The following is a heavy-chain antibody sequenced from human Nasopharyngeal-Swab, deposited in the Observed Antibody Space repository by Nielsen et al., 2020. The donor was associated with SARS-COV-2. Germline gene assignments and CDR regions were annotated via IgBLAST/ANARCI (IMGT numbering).Heavy chain of an antibody. Sequence: SVKVSCKASGGTFSSYAISWVRQAPGQGLEWMGGIIPIFGTANYAQKFQGRVTITADESTSTAYMELSSLRSEDTAVYYCTRGGGVDEYRYYYYGMDVWGQGTTVTVSS. J-gene: IGHJ6*02. CDR3: TRGGGVDEYRYYYYGMDV. V-gene: IGHV1-69*13. CDR1: GGTFSSYA. CDR2: IIPIFGTA. D-gene: IGHD5-12*01.